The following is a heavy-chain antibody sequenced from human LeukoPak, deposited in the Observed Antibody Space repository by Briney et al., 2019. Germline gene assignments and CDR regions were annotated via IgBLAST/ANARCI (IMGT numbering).Heavy chain of an antibody. CDR2: ISGSGDNT. CDR3: AKWARLDSSGYTS. Sequence: GGSLRLSCAASEFTFSSYSMNWVRQAPGKGLEWVSGISGSGDNTYYADSVKGRFTISRDNSKNTLYLQMNSLRAEDTAVYYCAKWARLDSSGYTSWGQGTLVTVSS. CDR1: EFTFSSYS. D-gene: IGHD3-22*01. J-gene: IGHJ4*02. V-gene: IGHV3-23*01.